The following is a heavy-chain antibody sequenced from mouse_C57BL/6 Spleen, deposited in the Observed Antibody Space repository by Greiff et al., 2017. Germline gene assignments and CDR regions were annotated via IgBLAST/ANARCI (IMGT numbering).Heavy chain of an antibody. CDR3: AREASYYYGSSLYSYFDV. CDR2: INYDGSST. J-gene: IGHJ1*03. Sequence: EVMLVESEGGLVQPGSSMKLSCTASGFTFSDYYMAWVRQVPEKGLEWVANINYDGSSTYYLDSLKSRFIISRDNAKSLLYLQMSSLKSEDTATYYCAREASYYYGSSLYSYFDVWGTGTTVTVSS. V-gene: IGHV5-16*01. D-gene: IGHD1-1*01. CDR1: GFTFSDYY.